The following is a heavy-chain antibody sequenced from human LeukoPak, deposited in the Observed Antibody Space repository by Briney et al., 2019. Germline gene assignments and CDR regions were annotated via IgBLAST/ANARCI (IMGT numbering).Heavy chain of an antibody. D-gene: IGHD5-18*01. Sequence: SETLSLTCAVYGGSFSGYYWSWIRQPPGKGLEWIGEINHSGSTNYNPSLKSRVTISADTSKNQFSLTLSSVTAADTAVYYCARGHRTRYSYGSNLNWFDPWGQGTLVTVSS. V-gene: IGHV4-34*01. CDR1: GGSFSGYY. J-gene: IGHJ5*02. CDR3: ARGHRTRYSYGSNLNWFDP. CDR2: INHSGST.